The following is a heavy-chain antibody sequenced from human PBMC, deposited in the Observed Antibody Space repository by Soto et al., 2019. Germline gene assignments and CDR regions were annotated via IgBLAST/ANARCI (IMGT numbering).Heavy chain of an antibody. CDR2: INAGNGNT. Sequence: QVQLVQSGAEVKKPGASVKVSCKASGYTFTSYAMHWVRQAPGQSLEWMGWINAGNGNTTYSQKFQGRVTITRDTSASTAYMELSSLRSEDTAVYYCASGPGGPDGPGDYWVQGTLVTVSS. D-gene: IGHD2-15*01. J-gene: IGHJ4*02. V-gene: IGHV1-3*01. CDR1: GYTFTSYA. CDR3: ASGPGGPDGPGDY.